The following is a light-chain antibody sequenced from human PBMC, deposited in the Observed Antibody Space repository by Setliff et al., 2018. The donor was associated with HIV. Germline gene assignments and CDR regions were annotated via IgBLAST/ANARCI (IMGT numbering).Light chain of an antibody. Sequence: QSALTQPASVSGSPGQSITISCTGTSSDIGGYNFVSWYQQYPGEAPKLIISDNTKRPSGVSDRFSASKSGNTASLTISGLRAEDEADYYCCSYTSSLTYVFGTGTKVTV. V-gene: IGLV2-14*03. CDR1: SSDIGGYNF. CDR3: CSYTSSLTYV. J-gene: IGLJ1*01. CDR2: DNT.